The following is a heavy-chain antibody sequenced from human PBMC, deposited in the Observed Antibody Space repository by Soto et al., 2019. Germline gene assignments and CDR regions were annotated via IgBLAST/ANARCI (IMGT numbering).Heavy chain of an antibody. J-gene: IGHJ4*02. Sequence: QVQLQESGPGLVKPSETLSLTCTVSGGSIRSYYWSWIRQPPGKGLEWIGYIYYSGSTNYNPSLKSRVTISVDTSKNQFSLKLSSVTAADTAVYYCARVYAYYFDFWGQGTLVTVSS. CDR1: GGSIRSYY. CDR3: ARVYAYYFDF. D-gene: IGHD2-8*01. CDR2: IYYSGST. V-gene: IGHV4-59*01.